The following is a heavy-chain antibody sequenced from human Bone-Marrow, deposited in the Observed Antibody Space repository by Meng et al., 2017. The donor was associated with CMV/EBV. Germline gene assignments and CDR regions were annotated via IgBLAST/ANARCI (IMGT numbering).Heavy chain of an antibody. CDR1: SFSGYY. CDR2: INHSGST. V-gene: IGHV4-34*01. Sequence: SFSGYYWSWIRQPPGKELEWIGEINHSGSTNYNPSLKSRVTISVDTSKNQFSLKLSSVTAADTAVYYCARGGRHVLRLYGSGSSLDYWGQGTLVTVSS. D-gene: IGHD3-10*01. J-gene: IGHJ4*02. CDR3: ARGGRHVLRLYGSGSSLDY.